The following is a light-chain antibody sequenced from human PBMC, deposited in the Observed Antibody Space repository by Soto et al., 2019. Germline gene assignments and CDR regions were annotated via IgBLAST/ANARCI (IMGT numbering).Light chain of an antibody. CDR3: SSYTSSSTLGV. CDR2: DVS. CDR1: SSDVGGYNY. J-gene: IGLJ2*01. Sequence: QSALTQPASVSGSPGQSITIFCTGTSSDVGGYNYVSWYQQHPGKAPKLMIYDVSNRPSGVSNRFSGSKSGNTASLTISGLQAEDEAHYYCSSYTSSSTLGVFGGGTKLTVL. V-gene: IGLV2-14*01.